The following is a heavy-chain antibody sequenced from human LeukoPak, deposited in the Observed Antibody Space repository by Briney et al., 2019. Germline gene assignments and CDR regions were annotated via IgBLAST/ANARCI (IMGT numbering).Heavy chain of an antibody. V-gene: IGHV3-7*03. CDR3: AKGPMIVVENEYYYYYYYMDV. CDR2: INQDGSEK. Sequence: GGSLRHPCAASGFTFSSYWMTWVRQAPGKGLEWVANINQDGSEKYYVDSVKGRFTISRDNAKNSLYLQMNSLRAEDTAVYYCAKGPMIVVENEYYYYYYYMDVWGKGTTVTISS. CDR1: GFTFSSYW. D-gene: IGHD3-22*01. J-gene: IGHJ6*03.